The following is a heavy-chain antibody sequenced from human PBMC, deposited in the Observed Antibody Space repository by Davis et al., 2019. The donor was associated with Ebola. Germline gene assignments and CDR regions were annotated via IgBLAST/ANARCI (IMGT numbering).Heavy chain of an antibody. J-gene: IGHJ6*02. V-gene: IGHV3-43*02. Sequence: GESLKISCAASGFTFDDYAMHWVRQAPGKGLEWVSLISGDGGSTYYADSVKGRFTISRDNSKNSLYLQMNSLRAEDTAVYYCARDATRGYYDSSGYYYYYYYGMDVWGQGTTVTVSS. CDR1: GFTFDDYA. CDR3: ARDATRGYYDSSGYYYYYYYGMDV. CDR2: ISGDGGST. D-gene: IGHD3-22*01.